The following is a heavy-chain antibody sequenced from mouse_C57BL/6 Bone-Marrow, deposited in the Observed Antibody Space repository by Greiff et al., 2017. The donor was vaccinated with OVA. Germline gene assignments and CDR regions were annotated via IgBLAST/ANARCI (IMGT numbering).Heavy chain of an antibody. V-gene: IGHV5-4*01. CDR3: ARDRGFDYDGSDWYCDV. CDR1: GFTFSSYA. Sequence: EVKLMESGGGLVKPGGSLKLSCAASGFTFSSYAMSWVRQTPEKRLEWVATISDGGSYTYYPDNVKGRFTISRDNAKNNLYLQMSHLKSEDTAMYYCARDRGFDYDGSDWYCDVWGTGTTVTVSS. CDR2: ISDGGSYT. D-gene: IGHD2-4*01. J-gene: IGHJ1*03.